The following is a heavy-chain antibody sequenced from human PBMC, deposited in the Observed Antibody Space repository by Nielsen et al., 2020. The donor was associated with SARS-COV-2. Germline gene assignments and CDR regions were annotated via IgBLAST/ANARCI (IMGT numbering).Heavy chain of an antibody. CDR2: MYPRDSDT. J-gene: IGHJ4*02. CDR1: GYSFSSYW. Sequence: KVSCKGSGYSFSSYWIGWVRQMPGKGLEWMGIMYPRDSDTRYSPSFQGQVTISADKSISTAYLQWSSLKASDTAMYYCARHLYSSSSPEYWGQGTLVTVSS. CDR3: ARHLYSSSSPEY. D-gene: IGHD6-6*01. V-gene: IGHV5-51*01.